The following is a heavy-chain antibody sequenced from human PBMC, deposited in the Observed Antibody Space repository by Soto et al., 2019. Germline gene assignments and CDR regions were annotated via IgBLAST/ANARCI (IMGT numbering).Heavy chain of an antibody. D-gene: IGHD4-17*01. CDR2: VVVGSGNT. V-gene: IGHV1-58*01. J-gene: IGHJ6*02. CDR3: AADLGDYGSGKYYYYGMDV. Sequence: GASVKVSCKASGFTFTSSAVQWVRQARGQRLEWIGWVVVGSGNTNYAQKFQERVTITRDMSTSTAYMELSSLRSEDTAVYYCAADLGDYGSGKYYYYGMDVWGQGTTVTVSS. CDR1: GFTFTSSA.